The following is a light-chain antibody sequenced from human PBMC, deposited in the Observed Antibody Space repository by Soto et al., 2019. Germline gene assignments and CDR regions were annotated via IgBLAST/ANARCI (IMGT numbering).Light chain of an antibody. CDR1: QTISSGF. V-gene: IGKV3-20*01. J-gene: IGKJ4*01. CDR2: GAS. Sequence: EVVLTQSPGTLSLSPGERATLSCRTSQTISSGFLTWYQQKPGQAPRLLIYGASTRATGIPDRFSASGSGTDFTLTISGLEPEDSAVYYCQLLTFGGGTKVEIK. CDR3: QLLT.